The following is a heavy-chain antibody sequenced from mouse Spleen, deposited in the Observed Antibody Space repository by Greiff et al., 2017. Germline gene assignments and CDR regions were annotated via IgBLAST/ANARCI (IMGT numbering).Heavy chain of an antibody. CDR2: ISYDGSN. D-gene: IGHD1-2*01. CDR1: GYSITSGYY. Sequence: VQLQQSGPGLVKPSQSLSLTCSVTGYSITSGYYWNWIRQFPGNKLEWMGYISYDGSNNYNPSLKNRISITRDTSKNQFFLKLNSVTTEDTATYYCARGSLRHYYYYFDYWGQGTTLTVSS. V-gene: IGHV3-6*01. CDR3: ARGSLRHYYYYFDY. J-gene: IGHJ2*01.